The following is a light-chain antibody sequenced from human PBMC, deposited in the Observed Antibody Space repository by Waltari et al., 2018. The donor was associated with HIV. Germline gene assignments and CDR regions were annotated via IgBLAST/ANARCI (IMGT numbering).Light chain of an antibody. V-gene: IGKV4-1*01. Sequence: DIVMTQSTESLAVSLGDRATINCKSSQSVLYSSNNKNYLTWYQQKPGQPPKLLIYWASTRESGVPDRFSGSGSGTDFTLTISSLQAEDVAVYYCQQYYSTPLTFGGGTKVEIK. CDR3: QQYYSTPLT. J-gene: IGKJ4*01. CDR2: WAS. CDR1: QSVLYSSNNKNY.